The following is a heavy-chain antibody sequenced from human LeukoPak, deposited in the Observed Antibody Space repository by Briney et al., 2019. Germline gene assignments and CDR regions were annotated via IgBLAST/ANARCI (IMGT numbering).Heavy chain of an antibody. CDR3: ALSGGVATIYFDY. J-gene: IGHJ4*02. CDR1: GGTFSSYA. V-gene: IGHV1-69*13. D-gene: IGHD5-24*01. CDR2: IIPIFGTA. Sequence: EASVKVSCKASGGTFSSYAISWVRQAPGQGLEWMGGIIPIFGTANYAQKFQGRVTITADESTSTAYMELSSLRSEDTAVYYCALSGGVATIYFDYWGQGTLVTVSS.